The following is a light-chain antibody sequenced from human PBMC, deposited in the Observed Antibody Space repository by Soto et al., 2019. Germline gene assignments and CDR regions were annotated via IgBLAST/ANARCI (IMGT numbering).Light chain of an antibody. CDR3: RSYSSSSTLMI. V-gene: IGLV2-14*03. CDR2: DVS. Sequence: QSALAQAASVSGSPGQSITISCTGTTSDIGAYNYVSCYQHHPGKAPKVMIYDVSNRPSGVSIRFSGSKSGTTASLTISGLRAEDEADYYCRSYSSSSTLMIFGGGTQLTVL. CDR1: TSDIGAYNY. J-gene: IGLJ2*01.